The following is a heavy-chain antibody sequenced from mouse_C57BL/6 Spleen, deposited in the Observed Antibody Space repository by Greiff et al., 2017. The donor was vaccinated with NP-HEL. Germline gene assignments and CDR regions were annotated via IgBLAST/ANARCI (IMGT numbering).Heavy chain of an antibody. CDR1: GYAFSSSW. V-gene: IGHV1-82*01. J-gene: IGHJ2*01. D-gene: IGHD1-1*01. CDR3: AGACYAGSTPGFDY. CDR2: IYPGDGGT. Sequence: LQESGPELVKPGASVKISCKASGYAFSSSWMNWVKQRPGKGLEWIGRIYPGDGGTNYNGKFKGKATLTADKSSSTAYMQLSSLTSEDSAVYCCAGACYAGSTPGFDYWGQGTTLTVSS.